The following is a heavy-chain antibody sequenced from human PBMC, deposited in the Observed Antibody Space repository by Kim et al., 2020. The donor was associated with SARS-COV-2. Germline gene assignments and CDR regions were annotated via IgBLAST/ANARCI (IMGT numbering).Heavy chain of an antibody. D-gene: IGHD3-9*01. V-gene: IGHV1-24*01. CDR2: FDPEDGET. J-gene: IGHJ3*02. Sequence: ASVKVSCKVSGYTLTELSMHWVRQAPGKGLEWMGGFDPEDGETIYAQKFQGRVTMTEDTSTDTAYMELSSLRSEDTAVYYCATEERGWLSSGDAFDIWGQGTMVTVSS. CDR1: GYTLTELS. CDR3: ATEERGWLSSGDAFDI.